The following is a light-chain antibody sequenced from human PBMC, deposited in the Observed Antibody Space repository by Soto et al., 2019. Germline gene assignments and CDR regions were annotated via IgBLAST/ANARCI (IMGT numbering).Light chain of an antibody. J-gene: IGKJ4*01. CDR1: QGISSY. V-gene: IGKV1-9*01. CDR2: AAS. CDR3: QKLNLYPVT. Sequence: DIQLTQSPSFLSASVGDRVTITCRASQGISSYLAWYQLKPGKAPNLLIYAASTLQSGVPSRFSGRGSGTEFTLTISNLQPEDFATYYCQKLNLYPVTFGGGTKVEIK.